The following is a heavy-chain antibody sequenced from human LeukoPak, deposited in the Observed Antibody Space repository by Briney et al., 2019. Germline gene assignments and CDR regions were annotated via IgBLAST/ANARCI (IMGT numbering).Heavy chain of an antibody. Sequence: GGSLRLSCAASGFTFNSYEMNWVRQAPGKGLEWVAVTSHDGSNKYYADSVRGRFTISRDNSKNTLYLQMNSLKPEDMAVYFCARGLGMVRGVIFDCWGQGTLVTVSS. J-gene: IGHJ4*02. CDR1: GFTFNSYE. D-gene: IGHD3-10*01. CDR2: TSHDGSNK. V-gene: IGHV3-30-3*01. CDR3: ARGLGMVRGVIFDC.